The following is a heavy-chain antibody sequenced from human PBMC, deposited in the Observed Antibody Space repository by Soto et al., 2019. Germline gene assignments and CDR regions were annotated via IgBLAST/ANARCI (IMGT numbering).Heavy chain of an antibody. J-gene: IGHJ4*02. V-gene: IGHV4-39*01. CDR1: GGSISSSSYY. CDR3: ARQKRCSSGWDPFDY. D-gene: IGHD6-19*01. Sequence: PSETLSLTCTVSGGSISSSSYYWGWIRQPPGKGLEWIGSIYYSGSTYYNPSLKSRVTISVDTSKNQFSLKLSSVTAADTAVYYCARQKRCSSGWDPFDYWGQGTLVTVSS. CDR2: IYYSGST.